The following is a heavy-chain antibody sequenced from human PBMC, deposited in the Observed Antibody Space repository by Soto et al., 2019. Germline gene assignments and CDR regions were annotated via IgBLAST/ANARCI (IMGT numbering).Heavy chain of an antibody. D-gene: IGHD6-19*01. Sequence: GSLRLSCAASGFTFSSYAKRWVRQAPGKGLEWVSGISGSGDSTYYADSVKGRFTISRDNSRNTLYLQMNSLRAEDTAVYYCAKGVPGIAVAGTGYFQHWGQGTLVTVSS. CDR1: GFTFSSYA. CDR2: ISGSGDST. CDR3: AKGVPGIAVAGTGYFQH. V-gene: IGHV3-23*01. J-gene: IGHJ1*01.